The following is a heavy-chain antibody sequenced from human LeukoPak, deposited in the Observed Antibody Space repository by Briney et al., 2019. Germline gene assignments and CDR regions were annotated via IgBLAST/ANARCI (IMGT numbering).Heavy chain of an antibody. J-gene: IGHJ4*02. D-gene: IGHD3-3*01. V-gene: IGHV5-51*01. Sequence: GESLKISCKGSGYSFTSYWTGWVRQMPGKGLEWMGIIYPGDSDTRYSPSFQGQVTISADKSISTAYLQWSSLKASDTAIYYCARRGTHDFWSGQSNYYFDYWGQGTLVTVSS. CDR2: IYPGDSDT. CDR1: GYSFTSYW. CDR3: ARRGTHDFWSGQSNYYFDY.